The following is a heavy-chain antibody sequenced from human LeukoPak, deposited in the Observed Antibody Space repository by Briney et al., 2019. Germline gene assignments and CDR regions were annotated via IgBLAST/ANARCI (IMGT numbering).Heavy chain of an antibody. J-gene: IGHJ4*02. Sequence: PSETLSLTCAVYGGSFSGYYWSWIRQPPGKGLEWIGEINHSGSTNYNPSLKSRVTISVGTSKNQFSLKLSSVTAADTAVYYCARRGVYCSSTSCYTGRLGYWGQGTLVTVSS. CDR2: INHSGST. D-gene: IGHD2-2*02. V-gene: IGHV4-34*01. CDR3: ARRGVYCSSTSCYTGRLGY. CDR1: GGSFSGYY.